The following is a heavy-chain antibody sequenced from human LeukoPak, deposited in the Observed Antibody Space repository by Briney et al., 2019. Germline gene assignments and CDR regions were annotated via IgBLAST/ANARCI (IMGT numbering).Heavy chain of an antibody. CDR1: GYTFTSYD. CDR2: MNPNSGNT. D-gene: IGHD6-13*01. J-gene: IGHJ6*03. Sequence: ASAKVSCKASGYTFTSYDINWVRQATGQGLEWMGWMNPNSGNTGYAQKFQGRVTMTRNTSISTAYMELSSLRSEDTAVYYCARVTAAAGIGNSYYYYYMDVWGKGTTVTVSS. V-gene: IGHV1-8*01. CDR3: ARVTAAAGIGNSYYYYYMDV.